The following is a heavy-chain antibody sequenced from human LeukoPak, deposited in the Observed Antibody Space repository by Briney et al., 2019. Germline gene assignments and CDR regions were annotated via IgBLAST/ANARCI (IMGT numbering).Heavy chain of an antibody. V-gene: IGHV1-18*01. Sequence: ASVKGSCKASGYTFTSYGISWVRQAPGQGLEWMGWISAYNGNTNYAQKLQGRVTMTTDTSTSTAYMELRSLRSNDTAVYYCARVRRLGVNWFDPWGQGTLVTVSS. D-gene: IGHD1-26*01. J-gene: IGHJ5*02. CDR1: GYTFTSYG. CDR2: ISAYNGNT. CDR3: ARVRRLGVNWFDP.